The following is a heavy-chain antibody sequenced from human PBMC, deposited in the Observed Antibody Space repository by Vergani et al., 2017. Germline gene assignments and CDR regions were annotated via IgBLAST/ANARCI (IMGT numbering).Heavy chain of an antibody. CDR3: AKANPRNSGYDYLYYYHAMDV. D-gene: IGHD5-12*01. Sequence: EVQLLESGGDLVQPGGSLRLSCAASGFTFNHYAMNWVRQAPGKGLEWVSGISGSGGSTYYAGSVKGRFTISRDSSKNTLYLQMNSLSVGDTAVYYCAKANPRNSGYDYLYYYHAMDVWGQGTTVTVSS. CDR1: GFTFNHYA. V-gene: IGHV3-23*01. CDR2: ISGSGGST. J-gene: IGHJ6*02.